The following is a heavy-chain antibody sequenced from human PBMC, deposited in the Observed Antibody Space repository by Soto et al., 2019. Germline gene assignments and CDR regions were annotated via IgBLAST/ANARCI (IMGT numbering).Heavy chain of an antibody. Sequence: QVQLVQSGAEVKKPGSSVKVSCKASGGNFSSYAISWVRQAPGQGLEWMGGIIPIFGTANYAQKFQGRVTITADESTSTAYMELSSLRSEDTAVYYCASPGYCSSTSCYSGPYGMDVWGQGTTVTVSS. CDR1: GGNFSSYA. CDR2: IIPIFGTA. CDR3: ASPGYCSSTSCYSGPYGMDV. J-gene: IGHJ6*02. D-gene: IGHD2-2*02. V-gene: IGHV1-69*01.